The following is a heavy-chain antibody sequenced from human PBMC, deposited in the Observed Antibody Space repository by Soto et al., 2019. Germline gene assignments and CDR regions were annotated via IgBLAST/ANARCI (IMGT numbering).Heavy chain of an antibody. D-gene: IGHD3-22*01. CDR3: AKDSGLAIVVVIDYFDY. Sequence: GGSLRLSCAASGFTFSSYAMSWVRQAPGKGLEWVSAISGSGGSTYYADSVKGRFTISRDNSKNTLYLQMNSLRAEDTAVYYCAKDSGLAIVVVIDYFDYWGQGTLVTVSS. CDR2: ISGSGGST. J-gene: IGHJ4*02. CDR1: GFTFSSYA. V-gene: IGHV3-23*01.